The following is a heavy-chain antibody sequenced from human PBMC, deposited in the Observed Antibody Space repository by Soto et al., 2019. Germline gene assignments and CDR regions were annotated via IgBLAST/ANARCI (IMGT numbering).Heavy chain of an antibody. Sequence: GGSLRLPCAASGFTFSSYAMSWVRQAPGKGLEWVSAISGSGGSTYYADSVKGRFTISRDNSKNKRYLQMNSLRAEDTVVYYCAKEKETVTTSAFDYWGQGTLVTVSS. CDR3: AKEKETVTTSAFDY. J-gene: IGHJ4*02. CDR2: ISGSGGST. D-gene: IGHD4-4*01. V-gene: IGHV3-23*01. CDR1: GFTFSSYA.